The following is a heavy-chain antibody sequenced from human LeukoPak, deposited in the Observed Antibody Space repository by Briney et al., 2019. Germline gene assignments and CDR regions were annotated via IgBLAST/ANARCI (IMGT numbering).Heavy chain of an antibody. Sequence: GASVTVSCTASGYTLNNYGISWVRQAPGQGLEWMGWISGYNGNIKVIQKFQGRVTTTADTSTSTAYLELTSLRSGDTAVYYCARDPYYGSGNYFKESYYGMDVWGQGTTVTVSS. CDR1: GYTLNNYG. J-gene: IGHJ6*02. D-gene: IGHD3-10*01. V-gene: IGHV1-18*01. CDR2: ISGYNGNI. CDR3: ARDPYYGSGNYFKESYYGMDV.